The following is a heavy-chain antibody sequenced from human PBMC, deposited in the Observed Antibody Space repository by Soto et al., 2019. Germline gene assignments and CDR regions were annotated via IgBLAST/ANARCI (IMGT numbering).Heavy chain of an antibody. Sequence: QVQLVQSGAEVKKPGASVKVSCKASGYTFTSYAIHWVRQAPGQRLGWMGWINAGNGNTEYSQKFQGRVTITRDTSASTAYMELSSLRYEDTAVYYCAIAPGSGGMDVWGQGTTVTVSS. J-gene: IGHJ6*02. CDR1: GYTFTSYA. CDR2: INAGNGNT. CDR3: AIAPGSGGMDV. V-gene: IGHV1-3*01. D-gene: IGHD3-10*01.